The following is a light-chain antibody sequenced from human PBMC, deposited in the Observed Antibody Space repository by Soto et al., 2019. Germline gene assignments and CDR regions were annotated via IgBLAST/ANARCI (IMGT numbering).Light chain of an antibody. CDR3: QLWGRTSNHYV. J-gene: IGLJ1*01. V-gene: IGLV3-21*02. CDR2: DDS. CDR1: NIRSKS. Sequence: SSELTQPPSVSVAPGQTVRVTRGGKNIRSKSVHRYQKKTGQAPVLVVYDDSDRPSRMPERFSGSISRNTATLTISRVEAGDEADYHCQLWGRTSNHYVFGSGTKVTVL.